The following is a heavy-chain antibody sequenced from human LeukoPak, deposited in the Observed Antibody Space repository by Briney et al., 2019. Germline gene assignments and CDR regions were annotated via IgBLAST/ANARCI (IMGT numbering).Heavy chain of an antibody. CDR3: ARVETFLEWLIIGDY. V-gene: IGHV1-69*13. D-gene: IGHD3-3*02. Sequence: SVKVSCKASGGTFSSYAISWVRQAPGQGLEWMGGIIPIFGTANYAQKFQGRVTITADESTSTAYMELSSLRSDDTAVYYCARVETFLEWLIIGDYWGQGTPVTVSS. J-gene: IGHJ4*02. CDR2: IIPIFGTA. CDR1: GGTFSSYA.